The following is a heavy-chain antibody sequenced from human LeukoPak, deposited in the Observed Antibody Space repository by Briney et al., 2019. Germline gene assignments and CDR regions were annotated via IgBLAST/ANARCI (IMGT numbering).Heavy chain of an antibody. Sequence: ASVTVSCQASGYIFTSYGIIWVRQAPGQGLERMGWISAFNHDTNYTQKFQGRVTMTTDTSTSTAYMELRSLRSDDTAVYYCARVSKKDRPVRYWGQGTLVTVSS. CDR2: ISAFNHDT. CDR3: ARVSKKDRPVRY. D-gene: IGHD3-10*01. V-gene: IGHV1-18*01. J-gene: IGHJ4*02. CDR1: GYIFTSYG.